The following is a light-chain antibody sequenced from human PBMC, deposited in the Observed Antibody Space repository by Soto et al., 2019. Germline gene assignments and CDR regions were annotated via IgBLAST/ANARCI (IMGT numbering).Light chain of an antibody. J-gene: IGKJ2*01. Sequence: EIVLTQSPGTLSLSPGERATLSCRASQSVSSSYLAWYQQKPGQAPRLLIYGASSRATGIPDRFSGSGSGTDFNLTISRLYPEDFAVYYCQQYGSSFGQGTKLEIK. CDR3: QQYGSS. CDR2: GAS. CDR1: QSVSSSY. V-gene: IGKV3-20*01.